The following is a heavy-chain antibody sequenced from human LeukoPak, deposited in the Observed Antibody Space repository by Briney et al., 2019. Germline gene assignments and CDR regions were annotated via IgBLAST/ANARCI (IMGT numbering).Heavy chain of an antibody. D-gene: IGHD3-22*01. CDR2: INAGNGNT. CDR3: ARCPTRDYYDSSGDLSGY. J-gene: IGHJ4*02. V-gene: IGHV1-3*01. Sequence: GASVKVSCKASGYTFTSYAMHWVRQAPGQRLEWMGWINAGNGNTKYSQKFQGRVTITRDTSASTAYMELSSLRSEDTAVYYCARCPTRDYYDSSGDLSGYWGQGTLVTVSS. CDR1: GYTFTSYA.